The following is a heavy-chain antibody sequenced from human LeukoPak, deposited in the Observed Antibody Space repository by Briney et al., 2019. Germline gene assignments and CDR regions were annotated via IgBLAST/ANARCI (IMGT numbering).Heavy chain of an antibody. CDR3: ARDSLSRRAYYYYMDV. CDR1: GGSISSYY. V-gene: IGHV4-4*07. D-gene: IGHD3-9*01. Sequence: SETLSLTCTVSGGSISSYYWSWIRQPAGKGLEWIGRICTSGSTYYNPSLKSRVTMSVDTSKNQFSLKLSSVTAADTAVYYCARDSLSRRAYYYYMDVWGKGTTVTVSS. J-gene: IGHJ6*03. CDR2: ICTSGST.